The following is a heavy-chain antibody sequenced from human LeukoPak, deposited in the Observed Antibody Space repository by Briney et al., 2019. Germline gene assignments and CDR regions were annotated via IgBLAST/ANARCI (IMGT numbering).Heavy chain of an antibody. V-gene: IGHV3-74*01. D-gene: IGHD3-3*01. J-gene: IGHJ6*03. CDR1: GFTFSSYW. CDR2: INSDGSST. CDR3: ARDKELRFLEWLPKPHYYYYYDMDV. Sequence: GGSLRLSCAASGFTFSSYWMHWVRQAPGKGLVWVSRINSDGSSTSYADSVKGRFTISRDNAKNTLYLQMNSLRAEDTAVYYCARDKELRFLEWLPKPHYYYYYDMDVWGKGTTVTVSS.